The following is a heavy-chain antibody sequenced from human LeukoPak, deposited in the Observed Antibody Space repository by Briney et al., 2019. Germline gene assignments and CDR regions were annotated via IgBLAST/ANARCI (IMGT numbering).Heavy chain of an antibody. CDR1: GGSFSGYY. CDR3: ARGVTTLGRVDY. V-gene: IGHV4-34*01. Sequence: SETLSLTCAVCGGSFSGYYWSWIRQPPGKGLEWIGEINHSGRNNYNPSIKSRVTISVDTSKNQFSLKLSPVTAADTAVYYCARGVTTLGRVDYWGQGTLVTVSS. CDR2: INHSGRN. J-gene: IGHJ4*02. D-gene: IGHD2-21*02.